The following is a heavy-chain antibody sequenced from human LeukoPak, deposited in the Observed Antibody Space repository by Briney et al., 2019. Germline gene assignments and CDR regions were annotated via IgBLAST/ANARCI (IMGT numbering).Heavy chain of an antibody. CDR2: IYYSGTT. CDR1: GGSISGYY. J-gene: IGHJ3*02. Sequence: SETLSLTCSVSGGSISGYYWSWIRQPPGKGLEWIGYIYYSGTTIYNPSLKSRVTISVDTSNNQFSLKLSSVTAADSAVYFCARDLMIVGSGAFDIWGQGTMVTVSS. D-gene: IGHD3-22*01. CDR3: ARDLMIVGSGAFDI. V-gene: IGHV4-59*01.